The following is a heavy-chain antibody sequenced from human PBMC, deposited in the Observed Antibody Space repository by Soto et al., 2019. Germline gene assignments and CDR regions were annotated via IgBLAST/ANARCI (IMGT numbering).Heavy chain of an antibody. D-gene: IGHD2-2*01. J-gene: IGHJ5*02. CDR2: IIPIFGTA. CDR1: GGTFSSYA. CDR3: ARVVPGAEAWFGP. Sequence: ASVKVSCKASGGTFSSYAISWVRQAPGQGLEWMGGIIPIFGTANYAQKFQGRVSMTTDTSTTTAYMGLRSLRSDDTAVYYCARVVPGAEAWFGPWGQGTLVTVSS. V-gene: IGHV1-69*05.